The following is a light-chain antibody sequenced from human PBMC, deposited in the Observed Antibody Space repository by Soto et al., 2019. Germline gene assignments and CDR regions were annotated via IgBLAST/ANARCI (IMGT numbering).Light chain of an antibody. CDR3: LNYNSVPPLT. J-gene: IGKJ1*01. V-gene: IGKV1-27*01. Sequence: DIQMTQSPSSLSASVGDTVTITCRASQGINSYLAWYQQRPGKVPKLLIYSTSTLQSGVPSRFSGDGSGTDFTITIRSLQPEDVATYYCLNYNSVPPLTFGQGTKVDIK. CDR1: QGINSY. CDR2: STS.